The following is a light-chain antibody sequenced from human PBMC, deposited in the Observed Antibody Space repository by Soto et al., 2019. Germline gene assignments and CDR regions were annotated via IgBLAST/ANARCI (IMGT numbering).Light chain of an antibody. CDR3: SSYTSSSTPDV. CDR2: EVS. V-gene: IGLV2-14*01. Sequence: QSALTQPASGSGSPGQSITLSCTGTSSDVGGYNYVSWYQQHPGKAPKLMIYEVSNRPSGVSNRFSGSKSVNTASLTISGLHAEDEADYYCSSYTSSSTPDVFGTGTKLTVL. J-gene: IGLJ1*01. CDR1: SSDVGGYNY.